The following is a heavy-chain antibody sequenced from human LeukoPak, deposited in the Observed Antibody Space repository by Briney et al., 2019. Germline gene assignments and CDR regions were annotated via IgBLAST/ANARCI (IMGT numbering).Heavy chain of an antibody. J-gene: IGHJ6*02. CDR1: GFTFSSYA. CDR3: AKDSPGYCSSTSCQTHYYYYGMDV. D-gene: IGHD2-2*01. V-gene: IGHV3-23*01. CDR2: ISGSGGST. Sequence: GGSLRLSCAASGFTFSSYAMSWVRQAPGKGLEWVSAISGSGGSTYYADSVKGRFTISRDNSKTTLYLQMNSLRAEDTAVYYCAKDSPGYCSSTSCQTHYYYYGMDVWGHGTTVTVSS.